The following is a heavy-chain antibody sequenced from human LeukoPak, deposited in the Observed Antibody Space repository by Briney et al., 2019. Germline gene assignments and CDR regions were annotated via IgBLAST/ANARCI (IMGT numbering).Heavy chain of an antibody. Sequence: SETLSLTCTVSGGSISSYYWSWIRQPPGKGLEWIGYIYTSWSTNYNPSLKSRVTISVDTSKNQFSLKLSSVTAADTAVYYCARLWGYCSSTSCYVHWFDPWGQGTLVTVSS. CDR3: ARLWGYCSSTSCYVHWFDP. CDR2: IYTSWST. D-gene: IGHD2-2*01. J-gene: IGHJ5*02. CDR1: GGSISSYY. V-gene: IGHV4-4*09.